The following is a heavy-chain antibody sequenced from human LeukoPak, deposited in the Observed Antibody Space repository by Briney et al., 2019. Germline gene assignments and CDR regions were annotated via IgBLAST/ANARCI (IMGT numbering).Heavy chain of an antibody. V-gene: IGHV3-53*01. CDR2: IYSGGRT. CDR1: GFTVSSNY. CDR3: ARERSNWNYYSYYYYYYMDV. D-gene: IGHD1-7*01. Sequence: GGSLRLSCAASGFTVSSNYMSWVRQAPGKGLEWVSVIYSGGRTYYADSVKGRFTISRDNAKNSLYLQMNSLRAEDTALYYCARERSNWNYYSYYYYYYMDVWGKGTTVTVSS. J-gene: IGHJ6*03.